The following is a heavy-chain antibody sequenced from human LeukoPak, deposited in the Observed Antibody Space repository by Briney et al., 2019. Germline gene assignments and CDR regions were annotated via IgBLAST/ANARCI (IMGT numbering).Heavy chain of an antibody. J-gene: IGHJ4*02. D-gene: IGHD6-19*01. Sequence: GSLILSCAVSGFTFINYAMHWVRQAPGTGLEWVAIVSFDGSTEYYAASVEGRFTISRDNSKNTLYLQMNSLRPEDTAVYYCATEIAVGLRYFDYWGQGTLVTVSS. CDR2: VSFDGSTE. V-gene: IGHV3-30-3*01. CDR3: ATEIAVGLRYFDY. CDR1: GFTFINYA.